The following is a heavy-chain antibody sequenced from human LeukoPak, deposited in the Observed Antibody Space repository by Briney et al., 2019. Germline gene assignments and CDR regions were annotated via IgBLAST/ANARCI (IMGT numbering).Heavy chain of an antibody. D-gene: IGHD2-2*01. V-gene: IGHV3-21*01. J-gene: IGHJ6*02. CDR1: GFTFTSHT. Sequence: PGGSLRLSCAASGFTFTSHTMNWVRQAPGEGLEWVSSISSGSSHIYYADSVKGRFTISRDNAKNSLYLQMNSLRAEDTAVYYCARDRAAMSPYGMDVWGQGTTVTVSS. CDR2: ISSGSSHI. CDR3: ARDRAAMSPYGMDV.